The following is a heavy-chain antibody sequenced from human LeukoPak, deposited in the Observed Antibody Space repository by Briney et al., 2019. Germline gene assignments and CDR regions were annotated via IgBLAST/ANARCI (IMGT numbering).Heavy chain of an antibody. V-gene: IGHV4-61*02. CDR1: GGSISSGSHY. D-gene: IGHD3-16*01. CDR2: IYTSGST. Sequence: SETLSLTCTVSGGSISSGSHYWSWIRQPAGKGLEWIGRIYTSGSTNYNPSLKSRVTISVDTSKNQFSLKLSSVTAADTAVYYCARGGGYYYYGMDVWGQGTTVTVSS. J-gene: IGHJ6*02. CDR3: ARGGGYYYYGMDV.